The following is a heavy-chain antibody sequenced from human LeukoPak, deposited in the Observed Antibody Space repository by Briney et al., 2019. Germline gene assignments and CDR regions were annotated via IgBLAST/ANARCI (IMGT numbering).Heavy chain of an antibody. V-gene: IGHV3-21*01. D-gene: IGHD2-21*01. CDR3: ARDEVISSAFDI. J-gene: IGHJ3*02. Sequence: GGSLRLPCAASGFTFSSYSMNWVRQAPGMGLEWVSSISSSSSYIYYADSVKGRFTISRDNAKNSLYLQMNSLRAEDTAVYYCARDEVISSAFDIWGQGTMVTVSS. CDR1: GFTFSSYS. CDR2: ISSSSSYI.